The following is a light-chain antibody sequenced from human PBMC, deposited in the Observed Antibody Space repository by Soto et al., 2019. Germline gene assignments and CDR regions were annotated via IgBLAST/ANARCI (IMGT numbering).Light chain of an antibody. V-gene: IGKV1-5*03. CDR2: KAS. Sequence: DIQMTQSPSTLSASAGDGVTITCRASQRISTWLAWYQQKPGKAPKLLIYKASTLKSGVPSRFSGSGSGTEFTLTISSRQPDDFATYYCQHYNSYSEAFGQGTKVDIK. CDR1: QRISTW. J-gene: IGKJ1*01. CDR3: QHYNSYSEA.